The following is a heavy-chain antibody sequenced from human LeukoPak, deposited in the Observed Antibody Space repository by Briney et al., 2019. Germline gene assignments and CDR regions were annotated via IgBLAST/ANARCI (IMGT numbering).Heavy chain of an antibody. Sequence: SETLSLTCTVSGGSISSYYWSWIRQPPGKGLEWIGYIYYSGSTNYNPSLKSRVTISVDTSKNQFSLKLSSVTAADTAVYYCARAGGSYRSPSYYYYYYMDVWGKGTTVTVSS. CDR2: IYYSGST. J-gene: IGHJ6*03. CDR3: ARAGGSYRSPSYYYYYYMDV. CDR1: GGSISSYY. D-gene: IGHD1-26*01. V-gene: IGHV4-59*01.